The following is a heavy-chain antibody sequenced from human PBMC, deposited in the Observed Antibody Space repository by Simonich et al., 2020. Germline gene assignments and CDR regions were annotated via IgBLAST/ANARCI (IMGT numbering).Heavy chain of an antibody. CDR1: GYTFTGYY. V-gene: IGHV1-2*02. CDR2: INPNSGCT. J-gene: IGHJ3*02. Sequence: QVQLVQSGAEVKKPGASVKVSCKASGYTFTGYYMHWVRPAPGHGLELMGRINPNSGCTNYAQKFQGRVTMTRDTSISTAYMELSRLRSDDTAVYYCARGPRWTGDDAFDIWGQGTMVTVSS. D-gene: IGHD7-27*01. CDR3: ARGPRWTGDDAFDI.